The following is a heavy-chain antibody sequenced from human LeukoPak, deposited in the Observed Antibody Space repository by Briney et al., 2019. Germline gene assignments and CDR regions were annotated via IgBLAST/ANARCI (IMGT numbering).Heavy chain of an antibody. J-gene: IGHJ6*03. V-gene: IGHV4-39*01. CDR3: ARLSDGYYYDSRYYYYYMDV. D-gene: IGHD3-22*01. CDR2: IYSRGNT. CDR1: GASISSSSSY. Sequence: PSETLSLTCTVSGASISSSSSYWGWIRQPPGKGLEWLGNIYSRGNTYYKPSLRSRVTISIDTSKNQFSLRLTSVTAADTAVYYCARLSDGYYYDSRYYYYYMDVWGKGTTVTISS.